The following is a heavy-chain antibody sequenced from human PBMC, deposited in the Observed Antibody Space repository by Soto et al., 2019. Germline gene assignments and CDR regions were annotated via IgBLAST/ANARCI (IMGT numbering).Heavy chain of an antibody. D-gene: IGHD6-13*01. V-gene: IGHV1-69*01. Sequence: QVQLVQSGAEVKKPGSSVKVSCKASGGTFSSYAISWVRQAPGQGLEWMGGIIPIFGTANYAQKFQGRVTITEDESTSTAYMELSNLVSEDMDVYYCERDDKYPSSWAYYYYDMDVWVQGNTVTVSS. CDR2: IIPIFGTA. CDR3: ERDDKYPSSWAYYYYDMDV. CDR1: GGTFSSYA. J-gene: IGHJ6*02.